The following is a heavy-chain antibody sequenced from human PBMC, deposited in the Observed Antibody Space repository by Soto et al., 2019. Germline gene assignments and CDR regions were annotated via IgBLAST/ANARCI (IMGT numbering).Heavy chain of an antibody. CDR3: ARGGGVPAAMPFDY. Sequence: APGKGLEWVSGISPNGAATYYAGSVRGRFTVSRDNSKNTLFLQMNGLRVDDTAVYYCARGGGVPAAMPFDYCGQGVLVTVSS. CDR2: ISPNGAAT. J-gene: IGHJ4*02. V-gene: IGHV3-23*01. D-gene: IGHD2-2*01.